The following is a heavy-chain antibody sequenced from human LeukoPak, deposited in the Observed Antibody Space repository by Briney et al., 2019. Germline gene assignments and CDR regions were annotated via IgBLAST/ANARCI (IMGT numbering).Heavy chain of an antibody. V-gene: IGHV3-23*01. CDR2: LRGDGET. J-gene: IGHJ4*02. CDR1: GLSFTSFA. Sequence: GGSLRLSCAASGLSFTSFAMSWVRQAPARGPEWASSLRGDGETFYADSVRGRFTLSRDDSRNTVYLQLNNLRVEDTAIYYCARASWVSSADAVRWGQGTQVTVSS. D-gene: IGHD3-16*01. CDR3: ARASWVSSADAVR.